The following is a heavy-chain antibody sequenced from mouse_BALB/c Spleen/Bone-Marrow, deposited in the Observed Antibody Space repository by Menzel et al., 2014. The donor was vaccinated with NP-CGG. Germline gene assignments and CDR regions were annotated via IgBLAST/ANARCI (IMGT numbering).Heavy chain of an antibody. V-gene: IGHV6-6*02. CDR3: ARRGRGYAMDY. Sequence: EVQRVESGGGLAQPGGSMKLSCVASGFTFSNYWMNWVRQSPEKGLEWVAEIRLKSNNYATHYAESVKGRFTISRDDSKSSVYLQMNNLGAEDTGIYYCARRGRGYAMDYWGQGTSVTGSS. J-gene: IGHJ4*01. CDR2: IRLKSNNYAT. CDR1: GFTFSNYW.